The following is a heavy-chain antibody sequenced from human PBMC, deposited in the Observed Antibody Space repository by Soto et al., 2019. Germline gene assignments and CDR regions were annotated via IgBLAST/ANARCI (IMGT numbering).Heavy chain of an antibody. D-gene: IGHD6-19*01. CDR3: ARAPQWLVRREGWFDP. V-gene: IGHV4-59*01. CDR2: IHYSGST. J-gene: IGHJ5*02. CDR1: GGSISRYY. Sequence: PSETLSLTCNVSGGSISRYYWSWIRQPPGKGLEWIGYIHYSGSTKYNPSLKSRVTISVDTSKNQFSLKLTSVTAADTAVYYCARAPQWLVRREGWFDPWGQGTLVTVSS.